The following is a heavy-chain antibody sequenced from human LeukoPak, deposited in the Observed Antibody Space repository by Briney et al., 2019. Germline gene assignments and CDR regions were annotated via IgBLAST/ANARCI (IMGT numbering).Heavy chain of an antibody. CDR3: ARSPKIVVVPANFDY. CDR2: INPNSGGT. D-gene: IGHD2-2*01. J-gene: IGHJ4*02. V-gene: IGHV1-2*02. CDR1: GYTFTGYY. Sequence: ASVKVSCKASGYTFTGYYMHWVRQALGQGLEWMGWINPNSGGTNYAQKFQGRVTMTRDTSISTAYMELSRLRSDDTAVYYCARSPKIVVVPANFDYWGQGTLVTVSS.